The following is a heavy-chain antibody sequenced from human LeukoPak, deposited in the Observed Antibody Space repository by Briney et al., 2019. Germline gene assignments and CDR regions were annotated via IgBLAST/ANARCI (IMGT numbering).Heavy chain of an antibody. CDR1: GFTFDDYA. CDR2: ISWNSGSI. J-gene: IGHJ4*02. Sequence: GGSLRLSCAASGFTFDDYAMHWVRQAPGKGLEWVSGISWNSGSIGYADSVKGRFTISRDNAKNSLYLQMNSLRAEDTALYYCAKDGSLRPTNYFDYWGQGTLVTVSS. V-gene: IGHV3-9*01. CDR3: AKDGSLRPTNYFDY.